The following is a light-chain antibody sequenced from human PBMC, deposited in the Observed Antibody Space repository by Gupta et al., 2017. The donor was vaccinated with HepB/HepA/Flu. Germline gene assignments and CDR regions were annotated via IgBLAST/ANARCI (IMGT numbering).Light chain of an antibody. Sequence: EIVLTQSPATLSLSPGERATLSCRASQSISSYLAWYQQKPGQAPGLLIYDASNRATGIPARFSGSGSGTDFTLTISSLEPEDFAVYYCQQRSSWPLTFVPGTKVDIQ. J-gene: IGKJ3*01. CDR2: DAS. CDR3: QQRSSWPLT. CDR1: QSISSY. V-gene: IGKV3-11*01.